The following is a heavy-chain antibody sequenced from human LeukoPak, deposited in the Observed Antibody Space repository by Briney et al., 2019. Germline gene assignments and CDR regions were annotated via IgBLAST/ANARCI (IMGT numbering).Heavy chain of an antibody. Sequence: GGSLRLSCAASGFTFNSYSMNWVRQAPGRGLEWVSCISSSSSYIYYADSVKGRFTISRDNAKNSLYLQMNSLRVEDTAVYYCARAHNWEYGTFDYWGQGTLVTVSS. V-gene: IGHV3-21*01. D-gene: IGHD1-20*01. CDR3: ARAHNWEYGTFDY. CDR2: ISSSSSYI. J-gene: IGHJ4*02. CDR1: GFTFNSYS.